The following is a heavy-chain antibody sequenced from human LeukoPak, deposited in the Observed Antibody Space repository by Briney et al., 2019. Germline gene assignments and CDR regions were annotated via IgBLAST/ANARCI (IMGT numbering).Heavy chain of an antibody. J-gene: IGHJ2*01. CDR2: IYSGGSP. Sequence: PGGSLRLSCAASGFTVSSTYMCWVRQAPGKGLEWVSLIYSGGSPYYADSVKGRFTISRDNSKNTLYLQMNSLRAEDTAVYYCARTLDDYGDYWYFDLWGRGTLVTVSS. D-gene: IGHD4-17*01. CDR3: ARTLDDYGDYWYFDL. V-gene: IGHV3-66*01. CDR1: GFTVSSTY.